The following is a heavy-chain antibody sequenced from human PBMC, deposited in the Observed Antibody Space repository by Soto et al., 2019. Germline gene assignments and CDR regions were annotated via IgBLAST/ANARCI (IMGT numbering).Heavy chain of an antibody. CDR2: IYHSGST. Sequence: QLQLQESGSGLVKPSQTLSLTCAVSGGSISSGGYSWSWIQQPPGKGLEWIGYIYHSGSTYYNPSLKSRVTISVDRSKNQFSLKLSSVTAADTAVYYCARADTVSKNFDYWGQGTLVTVSS. CDR3: ARADTVSKNFDY. CDR1: GGSISSGGYS. V-gene: IGHV4-30-2*01. D-gene: IGHD4-17*01. J-gene: IGHJ4*02.